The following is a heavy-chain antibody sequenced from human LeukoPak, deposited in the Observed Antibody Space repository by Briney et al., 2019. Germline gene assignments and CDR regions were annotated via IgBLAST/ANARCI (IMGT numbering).Heavy chain of an antibody. V-gene: IGHV4-59*12. D-gene: IGHD4-11*01. Sequence: SETLSLTCTVSGGSISSYYWSWIRQPPGKGLEWIGSIYYSGSTYYNPSLKSRVTISVDTSKIQFSLKLSSVTAADTAVYYCARGISVTTYNWFDPWGQGTLVTVSS. CDR1: GGSISSYY. CDR2: IYYSGST. CDR3: ARGISVTTYNWFDP. J-gene: IGHJ5*02.